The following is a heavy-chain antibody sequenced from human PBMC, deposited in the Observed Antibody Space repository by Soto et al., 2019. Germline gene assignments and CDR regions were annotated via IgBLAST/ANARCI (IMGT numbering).Heavy chain of an antibody. CDR3: AADPVGPSRWGY. J-gene: IGHJ4*02. CDR1: GFTFTSSA. Sequence: SVKVSCKASGFTFTSSAVQWVRQARGQRLEWIGWIVVGSGNTNYAQKFQERVTITRDMSTSTAYMELSSLRSEDTAVYYCAADPVGPSRWGYWGQGTLVTVSS. D-gene: IGHD1-26*01. V-gene: IGHV1-58*01. CDR2: IVVGSGNT.